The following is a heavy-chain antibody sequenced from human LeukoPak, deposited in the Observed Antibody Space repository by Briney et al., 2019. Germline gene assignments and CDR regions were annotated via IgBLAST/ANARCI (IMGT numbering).Heavy chain of an antibody. J-gene: IGHJ3*02. CDR3: ARRVVVVGATPNGAFDI. D-gene: IGHD2-15*01. Sequence: GGSLRLSCAASGFIFSSYAMTWIRQAPGKGLEWVSYISYSGSTIYYADSAKGRFTISRDNAKNSLYLQMNSLRAEDTAVYYCARRVVVVGATPNGAFDIWGQGTMVTVSS. CDR2: ISYSGSTI. V-gene: IGHV3-48*03. CDR1: GFIFSSYA.